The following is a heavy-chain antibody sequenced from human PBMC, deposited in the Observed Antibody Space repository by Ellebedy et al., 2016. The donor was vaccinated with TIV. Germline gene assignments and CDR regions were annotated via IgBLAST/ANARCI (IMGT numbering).Heavy chain of an antibody. CDR1: GFSFSTYW. J-gene: IGHJ4*02. CDR3: AREAAAAGESDL. D-gene: IGHD6-13*01. V-gene: IGHV3-7*01. Sequence: GESLKISCAASGFSFSTYWMAWVRQAPGKGLQWVANINQDGGAEYYVDSVKGRFTISRDNTKNLLYLQMNSLRGEDTGVYFCAREAAAAGESDLWGQGTQATVSS. CDR2: INQDGGAE.